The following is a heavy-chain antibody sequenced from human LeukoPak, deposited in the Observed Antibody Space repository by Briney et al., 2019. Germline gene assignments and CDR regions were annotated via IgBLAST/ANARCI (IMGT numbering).Heavy chain of an antibody. CDR3: ARDNRVGATSY. J-gene: IGHJ4*02. D-gene: IGHD1-26*01. CDR2: INPNSGGT. Sequence: ASVEVSCKASGYTFTDHYMHWVRQAPGQGLEWMGWINPNSGGTNYAQKFQGRVTMTRDTSISTAYMELSRLRSDDTAVYYCARDNRVGATSYWGQGTLVTVSS. CDR1: GYTFTDHY. V-gene: IGHV1-2*02.